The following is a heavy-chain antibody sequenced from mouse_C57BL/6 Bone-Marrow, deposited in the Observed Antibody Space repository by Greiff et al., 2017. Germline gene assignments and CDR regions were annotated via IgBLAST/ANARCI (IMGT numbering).Heavy chain of an antibody. J-gene: IGHJ3*01. D-gene: IGHD2-3*01. CDR1: GYTFTSYW. CDR3: ARGGYYDWVWFAY. Sequence: QVQLQQPGAELVKPGASVKLSCKASGYTFTSYWMHWVKQRPGQGLEWIGMIQPNSGSTNYNEKFKSKATLTVDKSSSTAYMQLSGLTSEDSAVYYCARGGYYDWVWFAYWGQGTLVTVSA. CDR2: IQPNSGST. V-gene: IGHV1-64*01.